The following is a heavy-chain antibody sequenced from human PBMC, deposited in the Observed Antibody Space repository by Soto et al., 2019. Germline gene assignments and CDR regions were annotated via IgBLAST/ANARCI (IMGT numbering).Heavy chain of an antibody. J-gene: IGHJ4*02. CDR2: RNPDGSET. CDR1: GFSFSTYW. CDR3: AKGGHIDF. D-gene: IGHD3-16*01. V-gene: IGHV3-7*03. Sequence: GGSLRLSCAASGFSFSTYWMSWVRQAPGTGLEWVANRNPDGSETNYVDSVRGRFTVSRDNARTSLYLQVNSLRAEDTAVYYCAKGGHIDFCGQGTLVTVSS.